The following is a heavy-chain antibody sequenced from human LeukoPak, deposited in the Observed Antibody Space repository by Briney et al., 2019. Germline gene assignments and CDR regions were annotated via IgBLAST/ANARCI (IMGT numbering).Heavy chain of an antibody. D-gene: IGHD1-26*01. CDR3: ARSPGYSGSSVPY. J-gene: IGHJ4*02. Sequence: GGSLRLSCAASGFTFSDYYMSWIRQAPGKGLEWVSSISSSSSYIYYADSVKGRFTISRDNAKNSLYLQMNSLRAEDTAVYYCARSPGYSGSSVPYWGQGTLVTVSS. V-gene: IGHV3-11*06. CDR1: GFTFSDYY. CDR2: ISSSSSYI.